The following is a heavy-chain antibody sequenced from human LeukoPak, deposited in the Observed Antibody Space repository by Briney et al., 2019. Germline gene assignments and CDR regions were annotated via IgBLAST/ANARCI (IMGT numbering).Heavy chain of an antibody. V-gene: IGHV1-69*04. Sequence: SVKVSCKASGGTFSSYAISWVRQAPGQGLEWMGRIIPILGIANYAQKFQGRVTITADKSTSTAYMELSSLRSEDTAVYYCARDAIENYDFWSGSYYYFDYWGQGTLVTVSS. CDR3: ARDAIENYDFWSGSYYYFDY. CDR2: IIPILGIA. CDR1: GGTFSSYA. J-gene: IGHJ4*02. D-gene: IGHD3-3*01.